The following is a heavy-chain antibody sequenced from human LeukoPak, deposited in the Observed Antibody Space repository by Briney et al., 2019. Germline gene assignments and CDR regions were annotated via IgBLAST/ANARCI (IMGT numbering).Heavy chain of an antibody. CDR3: VGGIAAPGGLDS. CDR1: GYTFITYD. Sequence: GASVIVSCKAPGYTFITYDIHWGRRASGQGLEWMGWMSPNSGDTVYAQKFQDTVTMTRNTSISTAYMEVSSLKSEDTAVYYCVGGIAAPGGLDSWGQGTLVTVSS. CDR2: MSPNSGDT. D-gene: IGHD6-13*01. V-gene: IGHV1-8*01. J-gene: IGHJ5*01.